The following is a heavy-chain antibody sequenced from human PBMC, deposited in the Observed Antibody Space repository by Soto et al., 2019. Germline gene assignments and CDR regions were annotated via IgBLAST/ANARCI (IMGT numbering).Heavy chain of an antibody. CDR2: ISGSGGTI. CDR1: GFTLSSYE. Sequence: GGSLRLSCAASGFTLSSYEMTWVRQAPGKGLEWVTYISGSGGTIYYADSGKGRFTISRDNAKNSLYLQMNSLRAEDTAVYYCARVMFSGYYFFDYWGQGTLVTVS. CDR3: ARVMFSGYYFFDY. V-gene: IGHV3-48*03. D-gene: IGHD3-3*01. J-gene: IGHJ4*02.